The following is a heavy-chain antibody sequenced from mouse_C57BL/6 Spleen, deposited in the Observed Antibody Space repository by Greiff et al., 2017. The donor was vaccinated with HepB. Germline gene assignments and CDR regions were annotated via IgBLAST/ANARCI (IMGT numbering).Heavy chain of an antibody. J-gene: IGHJ3*01. CDR2: IDPSDSET. CDR1: GYTFTSYW. V-gene: IGHV1-52*01. D-gene: IGHD2-3*01. CDR3: ARSNDGYYPFAY. Sequence: QVQLQQSGAELVRPGSSVKLSCKASGYTFTSYWMHWVKQRPIQGLEWIGNIDPSDSETHYNQKFKDKATLTVDKSSSTAYMQLSSLTSEDSAVYYCARSNDGYYPFAYWGQGTLVTVSA.